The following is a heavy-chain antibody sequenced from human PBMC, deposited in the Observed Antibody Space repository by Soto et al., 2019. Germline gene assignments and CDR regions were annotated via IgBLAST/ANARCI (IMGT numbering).Heavy chain of an antibody. Sequence: QVQLRESGPGLVKPSQTLSLTCTVSGGSITSGDYYWTWIRQPPGKGLEWIGYIYHHGGTFSNPSLKSRVTISRDTSQNRLSLTLTAVTAADTALYYCARERAAGYDYSGLDVWGLGTTVTVSS. J-gene: IGHJ6*02. CDR1: GGSITSGDYY. V-gene: IGHV4-30-4*01. CDR3: ARERAAGYDYSGLDV. D-gene: IGHD2-15*01. CDR2: IYHHGGT.